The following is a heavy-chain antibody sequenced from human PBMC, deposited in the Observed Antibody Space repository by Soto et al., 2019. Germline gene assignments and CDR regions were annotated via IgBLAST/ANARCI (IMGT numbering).Heavy chain of an antibody. V-gene: IGHV3-11*04. CDR2: ITNIDNSK. D-gene: IGHD6-6*01. CDR3: ARATYSSSYYFDS. CDR1: GFIFSYHY. J-gene: IGHJ4*02. Sequence: GGSLRLSCEGSGFIFSYHYMIWVRQSPGKGLEWISYITNIDNSKKYADSVKGRFTISRDNAKNSLYLQMNSLRGEDTAVYYCARATYSSSYYFDSWGQGTLVTVSS.